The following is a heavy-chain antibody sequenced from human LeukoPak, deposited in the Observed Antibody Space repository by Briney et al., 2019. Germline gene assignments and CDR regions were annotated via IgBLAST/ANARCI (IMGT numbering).Heavy chain of an antibody. CDR1: GFTFSSYE. CDR2: ISSSGSTI. J-gene: IGHJ4*02. V-gene: IGHV3-48*03. CDR3: ARAQNYYGSGGYFDY. Sequence: GGSLRLSRAASGFTFSSYEMNWVRQAPGKGLEWVSYISSSGSTIYYADSVKGRFTISRDNDKNSLYLQMNSLRAEDTAVYYCARAQNYYGSGGYFDYWGQGTLVTVSS. D-gene: IGHD3-10*01.